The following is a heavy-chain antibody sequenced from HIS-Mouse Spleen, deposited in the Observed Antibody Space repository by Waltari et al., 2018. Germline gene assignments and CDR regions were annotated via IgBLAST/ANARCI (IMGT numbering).Heavy chain of an antibody. CDR2: IDPNSGGT. D-gene: IGHD7-27*01. CDR3: AILRANWGSGGVDY. Sequence: QVQLVQSGAEVKKPGASVKVSCKASGYTFTGYYMHWVRQAPGQGLEWMGWIDPNSGGTTYEQKFQGRVTMTRDTSISTAYMELSRLRSDDTAVYYCAILRANWGSGGVDYWGQGTLVTVSS. J-gene: IGHJ4*02. V-gene: IGHV1-2*02. CDR1: GYTFTGYY.